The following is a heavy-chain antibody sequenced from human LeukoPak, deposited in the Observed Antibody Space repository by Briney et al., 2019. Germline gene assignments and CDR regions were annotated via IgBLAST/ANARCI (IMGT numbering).Heavy chain of an antibody. Sequence: QPGGSLRLSCEASGFSFSMYWMTWVRQAPGKGLEWVSGISASGGSTYYADSVKGRFTISRDNSKNTLYLQMNSLRAEDTAVYYCAKESRAVAGYYFDYWGQGTLVTVSS. CDR1: GFSFSMYW. CDR3: AKESRAVAGYYFDY. D-gene: IGHD6-19*01. CDR2: ISASGGST. V-gene: IGHV3-23*01. J-gene: IGHJ4*02.